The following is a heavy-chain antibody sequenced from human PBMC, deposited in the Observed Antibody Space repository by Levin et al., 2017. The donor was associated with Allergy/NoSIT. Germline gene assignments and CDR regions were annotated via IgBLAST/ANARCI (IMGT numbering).Heavy chain of an antibody. CDR3: ARLSLNACDI. V-gene: IGHV3-21*01. Sequence: LSLTCVASGFTFSDYSMNWVRQAPGKGLEWVSSISTSSNYIYYAASVKGRFSISRHNAKNSLFLQMSSLRAEDTAVYYCARLSLNACDIWGQGTMVTVSS. CDR2: ISTSSNYI. D-gene: IGHD2-8*01. J-gene: IGHJ3*02. CDR1: GFTFSDYS.